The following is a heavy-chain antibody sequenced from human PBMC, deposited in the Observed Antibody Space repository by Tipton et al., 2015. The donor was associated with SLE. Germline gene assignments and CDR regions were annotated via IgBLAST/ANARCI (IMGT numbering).Heavy chain of an antibody. CDR3: DHRCTSSGYYYYFDY. V-gene: IGHV3-23*01. D-gene: IGHD3-22*01. J-gene: IGHJ4*02. CDR2: VSGSGGRT. CDR1: GFTFSSSV. Sequence: GSLRLSCEASGFTFSSSVMSWVRQAPGKGLEWVSGVSGSGGRTYYADSLKGRLTISKDNTKNTQYHKMTSLRAEDKAVYYCDHRCTSSGYYYYFDYWGQGTLVTVSS.